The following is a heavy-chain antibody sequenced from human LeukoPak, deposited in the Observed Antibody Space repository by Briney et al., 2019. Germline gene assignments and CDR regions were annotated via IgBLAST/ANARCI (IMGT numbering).Heavy chain of an antibody. D-gene: IGHD3-22*01. J-gene: IGHJ4*02. CDR1: GGSISSYY. CDR3: ARWQFILVDDSSGYYSH. V-gene: IGHV4-59*12. CDR2: IYYSGST. Sequence: SETLSLTCTVSGGSISSYYWSWIRQPPGKGLEWIGYIYYSGSTNYNPSLKSRVTISVDTSKNQFSLKLSSVTAADTAVYYCARWQFILVDDSSGYYSHWGQGTLVTVSS.